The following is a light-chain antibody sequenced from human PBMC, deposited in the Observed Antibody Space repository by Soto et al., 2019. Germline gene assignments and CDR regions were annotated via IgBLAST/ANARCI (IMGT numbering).Light chain of an antibody. CDR3: QQYNNWLRT. Sequence: DIQMTQSPSSLSASVGDRFTITCRASQGIDTYLAWFQQKPGKAPKTLIYAASSLHSGVPSRFSGSGFGTEFTLTISSLQSEDFAVYYCQQYNNWLRTFGQGTKVDI. CDR2: AAS. CDR1: QGIDTY. V-gene: IGKV1-16*01. J-gene: IGKJ1*01.